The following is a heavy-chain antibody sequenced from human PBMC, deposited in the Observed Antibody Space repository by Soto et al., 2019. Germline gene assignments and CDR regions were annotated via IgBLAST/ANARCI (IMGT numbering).Heavy chain of an antibody. V-gene: IGHV4-39*01. Sequence: ASETLSLTCTASGGSISSSSYYWGWIRQPPGKGLEWIGSIYYSGSTYYNPSLKSRVTISVDTSKNQFSLKLSSVTAADTAVYYCARRGSSSWYGYWGQGTLVTVSS. CDR1: GGSISSSSYY. D-gene: IGHD6-13*01. CDR3: ARRGSSSWYGY. J-gene: IGHJ4*02. CDR2: IYYSGST.